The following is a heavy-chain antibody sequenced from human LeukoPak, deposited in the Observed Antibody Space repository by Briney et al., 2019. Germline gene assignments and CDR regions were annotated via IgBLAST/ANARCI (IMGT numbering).Heavy chain of an antibody. CDR1: GYTLTKLS. Sequence: GASVKVSCKAPGYTLTKLSIHWVRQAPGKGLEWMGGFDPEVGETIYAQKFRGTVTMTEDTSTDTAYMELRSLTSEDTAVYYCATDPGSSGYSWGQGTLVTVSS. D-gene: IGHD3-22*01. CDR3: ATDPGSSGYS. J-gene: IGHJ5*02. V-gene: IGHV1-24*01. CDR2: FDPEVGET.